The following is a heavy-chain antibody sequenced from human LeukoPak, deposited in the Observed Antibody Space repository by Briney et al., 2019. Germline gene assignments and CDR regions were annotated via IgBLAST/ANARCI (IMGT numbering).Heavy chain of an antibody. V-gene: IGHV5-51*01. Sequence: GESLLISGKCSVYSFTSYWIGGVRQMPGEGVEWIGIICPGNTDTRDSPTFQGQVTISADKTTSTAYLQWSRLKASDTAMYYSARRRDSYKQLDYWGQGTLVTVSS. CDR2: ICPGNTDT. CDR1: VYSFTSYW. D-gene: IGHD5-24*01. J-gene: IGHJ4*02. CDR3: ARRRDSYKQLDY.